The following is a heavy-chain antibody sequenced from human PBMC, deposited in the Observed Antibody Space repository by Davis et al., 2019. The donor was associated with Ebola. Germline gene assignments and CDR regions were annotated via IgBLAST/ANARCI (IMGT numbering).Heavy chain of an antibody. J-gene: IGHJ5*02. V-gene: IGHV1-18*01. CDR2: ISTYNGNT. Sequence: ASVKVSCKASGYTFTSYGISWVRQAPGQGLEWMGWISTYNGNTNYAQKLQGRVTMTTDTSTSTAYMELRSLRSDDTAVYYCARGITMVRGRDWFDPWGQGTLVTVSS. D-gene: IGHD3-10*01. CDR1: GYTFTSYG. CDR3: ARGITMVRGRDWFDP.